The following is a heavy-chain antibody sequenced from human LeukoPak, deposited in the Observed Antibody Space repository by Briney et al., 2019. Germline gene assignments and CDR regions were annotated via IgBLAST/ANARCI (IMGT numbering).Heavy chain of an antibody. Sequence: ASVKVSCKASGYAFTSYGVNWVRQAPGQGLEWMGWISAYNGDTNYAQKLQGRVTMTTDTSTSTAYMELRSLRSDDTAVYYCAIAPPQGDYRWRLDAFDIWGQGTLVTVSS. CDR3: AIAPPQGDYRWRLDAFDI. CDR2: ISAYNGDT. J-gene: IGHJ3*02. V-gene: IGHV1-18*01. CDR1: GYAFTSYG. D-gene: IGHD3-16*01.